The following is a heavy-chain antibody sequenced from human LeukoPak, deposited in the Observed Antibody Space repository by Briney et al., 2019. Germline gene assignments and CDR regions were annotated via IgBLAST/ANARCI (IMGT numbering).Heavy chain of an antibody. D-gene: IGHD3-22*01. CDR1: GFTFSSYR. Sequence: GGSLRLSCATSGFTFSSYRMNWVRQAPGRGLEWVSYISSSSTIYYADSVKGRFTISRDNAKNSLYLQMNSLRDEDTAVYYCARGDSSGYGPDHWGQGTLVTVSS. V-gene: IGHV3-48*02. J-gene: IGHJ5*02. CDR3: ARGDSSGYGPDH. CDR2: ISSSSTI.